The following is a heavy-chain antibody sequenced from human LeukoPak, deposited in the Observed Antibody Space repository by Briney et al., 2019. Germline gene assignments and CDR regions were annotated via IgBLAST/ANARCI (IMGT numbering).Heavy chain of an antibody. CDR3: ARDSGFSGTQRGEY. CDR1: GFTFSSYA. V-gene: IGHV3-30*04. J-gene: IGHJ4*02. CDR2: ISYDGSNK. D-gene: IGHD3/OR15-3a*01. Sequence: QSGGSLRLPCAASGFTFSSYAIHWVRQAPGKGLEWVAVISYDGSNKYYADSVKGRFTISRDNSKNTLYLQMNSLRVEDTAVYYCARDSGFSGTQRGEYWGQGTLVTVSS.